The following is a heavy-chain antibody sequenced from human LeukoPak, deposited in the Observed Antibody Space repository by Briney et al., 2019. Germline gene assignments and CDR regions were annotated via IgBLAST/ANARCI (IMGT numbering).Heavy chain of an antibody. Sequence: ASVTVSCKAPGYTFTSYYMHWVRQAPGQGLEWMGIINPSGGSATYAQKFQGRVTMTRDTSTSTVYMELSSLRSEDTAVYYCARDRFKGGYDYYYYGMDVWGQGTTVTVSS. D-gene: IGHD5-12*01. V-gene: IGHV1-46*01. CDR3: ARDRFKGGYDYYYYGMDV. CDR2: INPSGGSA. J-gene: IGHJ6*02. CDR1: GYTFTSYY.